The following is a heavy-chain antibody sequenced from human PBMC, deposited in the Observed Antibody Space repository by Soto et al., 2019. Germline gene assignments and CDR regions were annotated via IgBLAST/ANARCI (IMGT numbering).Heavy chain of an antibody. CDR2: IYYSGST. CDR3: ARGGYYYDSSGYGPWYFDY. V-gene: IGHV4-59*01. Sequence: SETLSLTCTVSGGSISSYYWSWIRQPPGKGLEWIGYIYYSGSTNYNPSLKSRVTISVDTSKNQFSLKLSSVTAADTAVYYCARGGYYYDSSGYGPWYFDYWGQGTLVTVSS. CDR1: GGSISSYY. D-gene: IGHD3-22*01. J-gene: IGHJ4*02.